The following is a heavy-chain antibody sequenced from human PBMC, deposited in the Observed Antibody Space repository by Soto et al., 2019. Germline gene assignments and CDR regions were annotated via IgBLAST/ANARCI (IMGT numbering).Heavy chain of an antibody. D-gene: IGHD5-12*01. J-gene: IGHJ3*02. CDR3: ARTGYANDAFDI. Sequence: GGSLRLSCAASGFTFDDYAMHWVRQAPGKGLEWVSGISWNSGSIGYADSVKGRFTISRDNAKNSLYLQMNSLRAEDTALYYCARTGYANDAFDIWGQGTMVTVSS. CDR2: ISWNSGSI. CDR1: GFTFDDYA. V-gene: IGHV3-9*01.